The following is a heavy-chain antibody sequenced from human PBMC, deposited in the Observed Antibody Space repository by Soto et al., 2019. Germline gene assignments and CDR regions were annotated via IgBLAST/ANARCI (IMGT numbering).Heavy chain of an antibody. CDR2: INHSGST. J-gene: IGHJ4*02. Sequence: SETLSLTCAVYGGSFSGYYWSWIRQPPGKGLEWIGEINHSGSTNYNPSLKSRVTISVDTSKNQFSLKLSSVTAADTAVYYCARGPLIVVVPAARPKFFDYWGQGTLVTVSS. V-gene: IGHV4-34*01. CDR1: GGSFSGYY. CDR3: ARGPLIVVVPAARPKFFDY. D-gene: IGHD2-2*02.